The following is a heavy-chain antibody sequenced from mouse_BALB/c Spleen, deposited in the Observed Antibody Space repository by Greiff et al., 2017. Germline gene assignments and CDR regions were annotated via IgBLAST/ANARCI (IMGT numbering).Heavy chain of an antibody. Sequence: EVKLVESGGGLVQPGGSLRLSCATSGFTFTDYYMSWVRQPPGKALEWLGFIRNKANGYTTEYSASVKGRFTISRDNYQSILYLQMNTLRAEDSATYYCARDIGWFAYWGQGTLVTVSA. J-gene: IGHJ3*01. CDR1: GFTFTDYY. CDR2: IRNKANGYTT. D-gene: IGHD3-3*01. CDR3: ARDIGWFAY. V-gene: IGHV7-3*02.